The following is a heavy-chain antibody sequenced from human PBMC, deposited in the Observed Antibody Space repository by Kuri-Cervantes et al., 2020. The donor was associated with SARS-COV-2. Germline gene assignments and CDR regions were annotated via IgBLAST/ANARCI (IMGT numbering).Heavy chain of an antibody. Sequence: GESLKISCSASGFTFNAYSMHWVRQAPGKGLEYVSAISSNGETTYYADSVKGRFTISRDNSKNTVNLQMNSLRGEDTALYYCARAGYSTGWFPDWYFDLWGRGTLVTVSS. CDR2: ISSNGETT. V-gene: IGHV3-64*04. CDR1: GFTFNAYS. D-gene: IGHD6-19*01. J-gene: IGHJ2*01. CDR3: ARAGYSTGWFPDWYFDL.